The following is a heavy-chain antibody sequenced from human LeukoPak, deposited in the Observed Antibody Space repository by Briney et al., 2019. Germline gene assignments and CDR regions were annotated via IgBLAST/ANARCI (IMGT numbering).Heavy chain of an antibody. J-gene: IGHJ4*02. CDR2: INPSGGST. Sequence: GASVKVSCKASGYTFTSYYMHWVRQAPGQGLEWMGIINPSGGSTSYAQKFQGRVTITRDMSTNTAYMELSSLRSDDTAVYYCAAELYSGTYGRCCSFAFWGQGTQVTVSS. CDR3: AAELYSGTYGRCCSFAF. V-gene: IGHV1-46*01. D-gene: IGHD1-26*01. CDR1: GYTFTSYY.